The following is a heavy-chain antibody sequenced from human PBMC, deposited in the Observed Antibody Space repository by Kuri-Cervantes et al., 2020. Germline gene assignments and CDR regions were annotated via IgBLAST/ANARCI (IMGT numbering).Heavy chain of an antibody. J-gene: IGHJ4*02. Sequence: ASVKVSCKASGYTSTSYGISWVRQAPGQGLEWMGWISAYNGNTNYAQKLQGRVTMTTDTSTSTAYMELRSLRSDDTAVYYCAASIAARRGSDYWGQGTLVTVSS. CDR2: ISAYNGNT. D-gene: IGHD6-6*01. CDR3: AASIAARRGSDY. V-gene: IGHV1-18*01. CDR1: GYTSTSYG.